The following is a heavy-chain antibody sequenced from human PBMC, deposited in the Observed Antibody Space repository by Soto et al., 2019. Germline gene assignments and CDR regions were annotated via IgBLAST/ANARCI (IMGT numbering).Heavy chain of an antibody. V-gene: IGHV1-18*01. CDR1: GYTFSSYH. CDR3: XXXXXXXXY. CDR2: ISAYNGNT. Sequence: QIQLVQSGAEVKKPGASVKVSCKASGYTFSSYHITWVRQAPGQGLEWMGWISAYNGNTNYAQNLQGRVTMTTDPXXXXXXXXXXXXXXXXXXXXXXXXXXXXXXYXGXXTLXTVSS. J-gene: IGHJ4*02.